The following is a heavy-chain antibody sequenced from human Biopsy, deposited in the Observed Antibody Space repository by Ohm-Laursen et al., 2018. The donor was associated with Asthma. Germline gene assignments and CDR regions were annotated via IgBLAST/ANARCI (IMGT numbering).Heavy chain of an antibody. D-gene: IGHD2-2*01. V-gene: IGHV1-69*13. CDR2: INPVFGTT. CDR1: GGTFNTYV. Sequence: SVKVSCKSLGGTFNTYVIGWVRQAPGQGLEWMGGINPVFGTTTYLQKSQDRVTITADDSTSTVYMELSSLRSEDTAVYYCARKAGSCISRTCYSLDFWGQGTLVTVSS. CDR3: ARKAGSCISRTCYSLDF. J-gene: IGHJ4*02.